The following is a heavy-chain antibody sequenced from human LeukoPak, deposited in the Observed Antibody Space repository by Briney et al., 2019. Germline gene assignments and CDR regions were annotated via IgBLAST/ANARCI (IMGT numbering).Heavy chain of an antibody. V-gene: IGHV4-30-2*01. J-gene: IGHJ4*02. CDR3: ARSLGGYSYTNPFDY. CDR2: IYHSGST. D-gene: IGHD5-18*01. Sequence: SQTLSLTCAVSGGSISSGGYSWSWIRQPPGKGLEWIGYIYHSGSTYYNPSLKSRVTISVDRSKNQFSLKLSSVTAADTAVYYCARSLGGYSYTNPFDYWGQGTLVTVSS. CDR1: GGSISSGGYS.